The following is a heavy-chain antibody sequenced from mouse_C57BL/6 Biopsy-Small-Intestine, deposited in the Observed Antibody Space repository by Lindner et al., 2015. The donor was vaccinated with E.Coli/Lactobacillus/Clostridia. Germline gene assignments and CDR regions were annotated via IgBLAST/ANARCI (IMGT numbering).Heavy chain of an antibody. CDR1: GYTFTSSY. CDR3: AREPWPSACYFDY. CDR2: VDPSGGNT. V-gene: IGHV1-59*01. Sequence: SVKVSCKTSGYTFTSSYMHWFRQAPGQGLEWMGMVDPSGGNTNFAQKFHGRLTMTRDRSTMTVYMELSSLQSEDTAVYYCAREPWPSACYFDYWGQGTLVTVSS. J-gene: IGHJ2*01.